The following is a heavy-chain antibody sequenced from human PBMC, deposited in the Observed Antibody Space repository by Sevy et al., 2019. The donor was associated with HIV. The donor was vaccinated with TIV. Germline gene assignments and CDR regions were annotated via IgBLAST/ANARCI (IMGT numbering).Heavy chain of an antibody. J-gene: IGHJ4*02. V-gene: IGHV4-30-4*01. CDR2: IYYSGST. D-gene: IGHD3-22*01. Sequence: SETLSLTCTVSGGSISSGDYYWSWIRQPPGKGLGWIGYIYYSGSTYYNPSLKSRVTISVDTSKNQFSLKLSSVTAADTAVYYCAREGDYDSSGYWGQGTLVTVSS. CDR3: AREGDYDSSGY. CDR1: GGSISSGDYY.